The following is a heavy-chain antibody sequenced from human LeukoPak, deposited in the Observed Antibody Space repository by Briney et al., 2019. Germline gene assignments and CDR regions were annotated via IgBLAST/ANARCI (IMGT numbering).Heavy chain of an antibody. Sequence: SVKVSCKASGYTFTSYGISWVRQAPGQGLEWMGGIIPIFGTANYAQKFQGRVTITADESTSTAYMELSSLRSEDTAVYYCARLRYCSSTSCPAPGDYYYYMDVWGKGTTVTVSS. V-gene: IGHV1-69*13. CDR3: ARLRYCSSTSCPAPGDYYYYMDV. D-gene: IGHD2-2*01. J-gene: IGHJ6*03. CDR1: GYTFTSYG. CDR2: IIPIFGTA.